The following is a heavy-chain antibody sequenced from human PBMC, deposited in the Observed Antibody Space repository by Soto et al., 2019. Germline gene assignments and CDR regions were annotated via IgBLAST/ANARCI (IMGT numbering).Heavy chain of an antibody. Sequence: ASVKVSCKASGYTFTSYGISWARQAPGQGLEWMGWISAYNGNTNYAQKLQGRVTMTTDTSTSTAYMELRSLRSDDTAVYYCARVRELTTVVTHYYYYGMDVWGQGTTVSVSS. V-gene: IGHV1-18*04. CDR3: ARVRELTTVVTHYYYYGMDV. D-gene: IGHD4-17*01. J-gene: IGHJ6*02. CDR1: GYTFTSYG. CDR2: ISAYNGNT.